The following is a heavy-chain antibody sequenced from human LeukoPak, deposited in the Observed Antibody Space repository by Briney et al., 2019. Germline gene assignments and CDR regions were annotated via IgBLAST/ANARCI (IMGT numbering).Heavy chain of an antibody. CDR3: AKSNGYGLVDI. CDR2: ISGSGSTI. V-gene: IGHV3-48*03. CDR1: GFTFSSYE. D-gene: IGHD3-10*01. Sequence: GGSLRLSCAASGFTFSSYEMNWVRQAPGKGLEWVSYISGSGSTIYYADSVKGRFTISRDNAKNSLYLQMNSLRAEDTAVYYCAKSNGYGLVDIWGQGTMVTVSS. J-gene: IGHJ3*02.